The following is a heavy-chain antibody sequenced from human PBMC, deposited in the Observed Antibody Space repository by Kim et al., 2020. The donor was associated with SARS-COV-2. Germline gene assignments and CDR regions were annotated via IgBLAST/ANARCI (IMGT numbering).Heavy chain of an antibody. Sequence: EGRLTTHAESVKGRFTISRDNAKNTLYMQMNSLRAEDTAVYYCARGLGDFWGRGTLVTVSS. CDR2: EGRLT. V-gene: IGHV3-74*01. CDR3: ARGLGDF. D-gene: IGHD3-16*01. J-gene: IGHJ4*02.